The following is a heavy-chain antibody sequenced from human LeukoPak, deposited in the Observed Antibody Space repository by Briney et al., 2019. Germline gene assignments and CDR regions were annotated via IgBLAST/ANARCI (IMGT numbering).Heavy chain of an antibody. CDR2: ISYDGSDK. J-gene: IGHJ4*02. Sequence: PGRSLRLSCTASGFTFSSYAIHWVRQAPGKGLEWVAIISYDGSDKYYADSVRGRFTVSRDNSKNTLYLQMNSLRVEDTAVYYCAREDTALVIAYWGQGTLVTVSS. CDR3: AREDTALVIAY. CDR1: GFTFSSYA. D-gene: IGHD5-18*01. V-gene: IGHV3-30-3*01.